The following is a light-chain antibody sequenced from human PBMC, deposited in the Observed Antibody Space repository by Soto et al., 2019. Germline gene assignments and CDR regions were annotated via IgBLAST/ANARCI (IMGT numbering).Light chain of an antibody. V-gene: IGKV3-11*01. Sequence: LADSLATQTLSQGERATLSCRASQTVSGYLAWYQQRPGQASRLLIYDVSNRATGIPARFSGSGSGTDFTLTISSLEHEDFAAYFCQPRYRWLLTFAPGPRMAIK. CDR1: QTVSGY. CDR2: DVS. J-gene: IGKJ5*01. CDR3: QPRYRWLLT.